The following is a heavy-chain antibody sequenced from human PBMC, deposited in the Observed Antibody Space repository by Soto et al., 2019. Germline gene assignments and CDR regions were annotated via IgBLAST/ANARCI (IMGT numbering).Heavy chain of an antibody. V-gene: IGHV1-8*01. CDR3: ARLYYDFWSGYGWFDP. CDR1: GYTFTSYD. CDR2: INPNSGNT. Sequence: QVQLVQSGAEVKKPGASVKVSCKASGYTFTSYDINWVRQATGQGLEWMGWINPNSGNTGYAQKFQGRVTMTRNTSISTAYMELSSLRSEDTAVYYCARLYYDFWSGYGWFDPWGQGTLVTVSS. D-gene: IGHD3-3*01. J-gene: IGHJ5*02.